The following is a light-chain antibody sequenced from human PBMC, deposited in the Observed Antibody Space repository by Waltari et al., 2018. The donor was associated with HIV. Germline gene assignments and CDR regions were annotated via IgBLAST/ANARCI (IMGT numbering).Light chain of an antibody. CDR3: QQYYTIGPT. CDR2: WAS. J-gene: IGKJ4*01. V-gene: IGKV4-1*01. Sequence: DIVMTQSPNSLAVSLGERATINCRSSRTILYSSNNQNYLAWYQQKPGQSPKVLIYWASTRASGVPDRFGGSGSGTNFSLTISSLQSDDVAVYFCQQYYTIGPTFGGGTKVE. CDR1: RTILYSSNNQNY.